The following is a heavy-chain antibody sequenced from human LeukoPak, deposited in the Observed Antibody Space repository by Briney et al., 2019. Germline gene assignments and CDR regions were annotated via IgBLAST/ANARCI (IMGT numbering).Heavy chain of an antibody. Sequence: TGGSLRLSCAASGFTFSSYSMNWVRQAPGKGLEWVSSISSSSSYIYYADSVKGRFTISRDNAKNSLYLQMNSLRAEDTAVYYCARADSWDAFDIWGQGTMATVSS. CDR1: GFTFSSYS. CDR3: ARADSWDAFDI. V-gene: IGHV3-21*01. J-gene: IGHJ3*02. D-gene: IGHD3-22*01. CDR2: ISSSSSYI.